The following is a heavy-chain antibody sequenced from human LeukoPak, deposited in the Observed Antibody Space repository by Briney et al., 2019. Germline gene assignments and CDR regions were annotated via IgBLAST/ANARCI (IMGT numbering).Heavy chain of an antibody. J-gene: IGHJ4*02. CDR2: IIPIFGTA. D-gene: IGHD6-13*01. V-gene: IGHV1-69*01. Sequence: GASVKVSCKASGGTFSSYAISWVRQAPGQGLEWMGGIIPIFGTANYAQKFQGRVTITADESTSTAYMELSSLRSEDTAVYYCARYGIAAAGTRPLFDYWGQGTLVTVSS. CDR1: GGTFSSYA. CDR3: ARYGIAAAGTRPLFDY.